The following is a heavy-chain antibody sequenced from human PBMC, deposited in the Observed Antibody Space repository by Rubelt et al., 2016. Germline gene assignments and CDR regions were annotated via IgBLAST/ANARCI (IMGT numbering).Heavy chain of an antibody. CDR2: IKQDGSEK. Sequence: EVQLVESGGGLVQPGGSLRLSCAASGFTFSSYWMSWVRQAPGKGLEWVANIKQDGSEKYYVDCVKGRFTISRDNAKNSLYLQINSLRAEDTAVYYCAIQAAGSYYDYFQHWGQGTLVTVSS. J-gene: IGHJ1*01. D-gene: IGHD1-26*01. CDR3: AIQAAGSYYDYFQH. V-gene: IGHV3-7*02. CDR1: GFTFSSYW.